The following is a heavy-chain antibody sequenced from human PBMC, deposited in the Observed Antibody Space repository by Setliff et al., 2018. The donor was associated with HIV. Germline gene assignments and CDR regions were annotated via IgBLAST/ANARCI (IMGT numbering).Heavy chain of an antibody. V-gene: IGHV1-69*05. D-gene: IGHD3-16*01. Sequence: SVKVSCKASGGTFSNYGMSWVRQAPGQGLEWMGGIIPISGTANYAQKFQGRVTITTDESTSTAYMELSGLRSEDTAVYYCARLDSDALRYFDYWGQGTLVTVSS. CDR3: ARLDSDALRYFDY. CDR1: GGTFSNYG. CDR2: IIPISGTA. J-gene: IGHJ4*02.